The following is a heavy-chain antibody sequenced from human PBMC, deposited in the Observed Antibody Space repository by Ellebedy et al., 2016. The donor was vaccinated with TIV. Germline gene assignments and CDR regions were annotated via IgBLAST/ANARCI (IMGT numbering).Heavy chain of an antibody. D-gene: IGHD3-3*01. Sequence: GESLKISCAASGFTFSNYWMSWVRQAPGKGLEWVANIKRDGSEKSYVDSVKGRFTISRDNANNSLYLQMNSLRAEDTAVYYCARESFWSRDYWGQGTLVTVSS. J-gene: IGHJ4*02. V-gene: IGHV3-7*01. CDR2: IKRDGSEK. CDR3: ARESFWSRDY. CDR1: GFTFSNYW.